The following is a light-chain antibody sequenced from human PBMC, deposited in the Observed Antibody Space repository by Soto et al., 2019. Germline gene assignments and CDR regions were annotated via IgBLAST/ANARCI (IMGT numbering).Light chain of an antibody. CDR2: FAS. Sequence: VMTQSPSTLSVSPGERAALSCRASQSVSTNLAWYQQKPGQPPRLLIYFASTRATAVPARFSGSGSGTDFTLTISRLEPEDFAVYYCQQYGSSPTTFGQGTKVDIK. V-gene: IGKV3-15*01. CDR3: QQYGSSPTT. J-gene: IGKJ1*01. CDR1: QSVSTN.